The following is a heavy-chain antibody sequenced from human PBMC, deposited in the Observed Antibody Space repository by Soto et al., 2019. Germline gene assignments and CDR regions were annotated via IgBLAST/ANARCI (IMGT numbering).Heavy chain of an antibody. CDR3: ARLAAADTDYYYYGMDV. D-gene: IGHD6-13*01. CDR1: GGSISSGGYY. CDR2: IYYSGST. V-gene: IGHV4-31*03. Sequence: SETLSLTCTVSGGSISSGGYYWSWIRQHPGKGLEWIGYIYYSGSTYYNPSLKSRVTISVDTSKNQFSLKLSSVTAADTAVYYCARLAAADTDYYYYGMDVWGQGTTVTVSS. J-gene: IGHJ6*02.